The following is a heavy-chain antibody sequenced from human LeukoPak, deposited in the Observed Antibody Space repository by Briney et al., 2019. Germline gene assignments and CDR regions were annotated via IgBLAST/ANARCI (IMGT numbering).Heavy chain of an antibody. J-gene: IGHJ5*02. CDR2: IIPIFGTA. V-gene: IGHV1-69*05. CDR1: GGTFSSYA. D-gene: IGHD1-26*01. CDR3: ARGRVGATAWFDP. Sequence: SVKVSCKASGGTFSSYAISWVRQAPGQGLEWMGRIIPIFGTANYAQKFQGRVTITTDESTSTAYMELSSLRSEDTAVYYCARGRVGATAWFDPWGQGTLVTVSS.